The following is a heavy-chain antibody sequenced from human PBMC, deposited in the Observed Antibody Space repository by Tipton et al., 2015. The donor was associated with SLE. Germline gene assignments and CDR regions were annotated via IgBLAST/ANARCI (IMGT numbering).Heavy chain of an antibody. D-gene: IGHD2-21*01. Sequence: TLSLTCSVSGDSVSNGNYYWGWIRQPPGKGLEWIGEINHSGGTNYNPSLKSRVTISVDTSKNQFSLKLGSVTAADTAVYYCARGEYGYIVLGYWGQGTLVTVSS. CDR3: ARGEYGYIVLGY. CDR2: INHSGGT. J-gene: IGHJ4*02. V-gene: IGHV4-39*07. CDR1: GDSVSNGNYY.